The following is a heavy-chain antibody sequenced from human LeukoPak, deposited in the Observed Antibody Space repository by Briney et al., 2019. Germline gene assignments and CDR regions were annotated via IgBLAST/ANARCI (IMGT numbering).Heavy chain of an antibody. CDR3: ARDTIVVVPAARGGGWYYYMDV. CDR1: GGSISSGDYY. J-gene: IGHJ6*03. D-gene: IGHD2-2*01. CDR2: IYYSGST. V-gene: IGHV4-30-4*08. Sequence: PSETLSLTCTVSGGSISSGDYYWSWLRQPPGKGLEWIGYIYYSGSTYYNPSLKSRVTISVDTSKNQFSLKLSSVTAADTAVYYCARDTIVVVPAARGGGWYYYMDVWGKGTTVTVSS.